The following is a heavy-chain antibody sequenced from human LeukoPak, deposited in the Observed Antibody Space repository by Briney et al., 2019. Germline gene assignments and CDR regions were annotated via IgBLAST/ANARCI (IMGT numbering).Heavy chain of an antibody. CDR2: IIPIFGTA. V-gene: IGHV1-69*05. J-gene: IGHJ4*02. CDR3: AGTHYYDSSGYQSLFDY. Sequence: SVKVSCKASGGTFSSYAISWVRQAPGQGLGWMGGIIPIFGTANYAQKFQGRVTITTDESTSTAYMELSSLRSEDTAVYYCAGTHYYDSSGYQSLFDYWGQGTLVTVSS. CDR1: GGTFSSYA. D-gene: IGHD3-22*01.